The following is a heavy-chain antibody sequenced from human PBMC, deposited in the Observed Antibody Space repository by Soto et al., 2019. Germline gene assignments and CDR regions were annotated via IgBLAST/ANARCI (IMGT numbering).Heavy chain of an antibody. D-gene: IGHD6-13*01. V-gene: IGHV3-30-3*01. CDR2: ISYDGSNK. Sequence: QVQLVESGGGVVQPGRSLRLSCAASGFTFSSYAMHWVRQAPGKGLEWVAVISYDGSNKYYADSVKGRLTISRDNSKNTLYLQMNSLRAEDTAVYYCAREWYVAAAGPRTFLFDYWGQGTLVTVSS. CDR3: AREWYVAAAGPRTFLFDY. J-gene: IGHJ4*02. CDR1: GFTFSSYA.